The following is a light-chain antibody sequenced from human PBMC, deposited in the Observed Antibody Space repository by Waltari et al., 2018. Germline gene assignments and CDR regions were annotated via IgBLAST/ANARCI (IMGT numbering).Light chain of an antibody. Sequence: EIVMTQSPATLSVSPGDRATLSCRASQNVNTDLAWYQQRPGQAPRPLIYGASTRATGIPARFSGSGSGTEFTLTISSLQSGDFAVDYCQQYNTWPPPWTFGQGTKVDIK. CDR1: QNVNTD. J-gene: IGKJ1*01. CDR2: GAS. CDR3: QQYNTWPPPWT. V-gene: IGKV3-15*01.